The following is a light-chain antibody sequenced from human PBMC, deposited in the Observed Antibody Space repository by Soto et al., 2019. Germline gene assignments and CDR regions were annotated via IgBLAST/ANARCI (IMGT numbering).Light chain of an antibody. CDR1: QNIRNW. CDR3: QDRGNWPIFT. CDR2: DAS. J-gene: IGKJ4*01. Sequence: DIQMTQSPSTLSASVGDSVTITCRASQNIRNWLAWYQQKPGKAPNPLIYDASSLKSGVPARFSGSGSGTDFTLIISRLEPEDSAVYYCQDRGNWPIFTFGGGTKVDIK. V-gene: IGKV1-5*01.